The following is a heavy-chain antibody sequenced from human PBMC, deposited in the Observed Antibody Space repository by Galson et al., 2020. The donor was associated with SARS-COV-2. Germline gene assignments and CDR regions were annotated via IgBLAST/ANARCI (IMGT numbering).Heavy chain of an antibody. Sequence: SNSAAWNWIRQSPSRGLEWLGRTYYRSKWSSDYAVSVKSRISINPDASKNQFSLQLRSVIPEDTAVYYCARSPGVTVARTMDVWGQGTTVTVSS. D-gene: IGHD6-19*01. J-gene: IGHJ6*02. V-gene: IGHV6-1*01. CDR3: ARSPGVTVARTMDV. CDR2: TYYRSKWSS. CDR1: SNSAA.